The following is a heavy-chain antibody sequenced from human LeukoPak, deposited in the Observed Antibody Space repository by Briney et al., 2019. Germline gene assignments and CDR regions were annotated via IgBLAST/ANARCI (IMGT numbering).Heavy chain of an antibody. CDR2: ISSSGSTI. D-gene: IGHD3-10*01. V-gene: IGHV3-48*03. Sequence: GGSLRLSCAASGFTFSSYEMNWVRQAPGKGLEWVSYISSSGSTIYYADSVKGRFTISRDNAKNSLYLQMNSLRAEDTAVYYCARTYYYGSGSPSWAFDIWGQGTMDTVSS. CDR3: ARTYYYGSGSPSWAFDI. CDR1: GFTFSSYE. J-gene: IGHJ3*02.